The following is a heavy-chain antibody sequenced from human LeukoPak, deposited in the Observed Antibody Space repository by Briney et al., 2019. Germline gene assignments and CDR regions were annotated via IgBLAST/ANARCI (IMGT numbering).Heavy chain of an antibody. CDR2: IYYSGST. V-gene: IGHV4-59*08. CDR3: ARHYPYGSGSYSPFYFDY. CDR1: GDSISSYY. J-gene: IGHJ4*02. D-gene: IGHD3-10*01. Sequence: SETLSLTCTVSGDSISSYYWSWTRQPPGKGLEWIGYIYYSGSTNYNPSLKSRVTISVDTSKNQLSLKLSSVTAADTGVYYCARHYPYGSGSYSPFYFDYWGQGTLVTVSS.